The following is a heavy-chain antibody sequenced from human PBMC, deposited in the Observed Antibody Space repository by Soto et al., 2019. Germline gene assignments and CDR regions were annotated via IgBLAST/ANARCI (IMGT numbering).Heavy chain of an antibody. CDR1: GGSFSGYQ. V-gene: IGHV4-34*01. J-gene: IGHJ6*03. D-gene: IGHD3-10*01. CDR2: INDSGKI. Sequence: QVQLQQWGAGLLKPSETLSLTCAVYGGSFSGYQWTWIRQTPGKGLEWIGEINDSGKINYNPSLKSRXXXXXXXXXXXXXXXXXXXXXXXXXXXXCARGLILWFGELSRRGGYYYYMDVWGEXTTXXXSS. CDR3: ARGLILWFGELSRRGGYYYYMDV.